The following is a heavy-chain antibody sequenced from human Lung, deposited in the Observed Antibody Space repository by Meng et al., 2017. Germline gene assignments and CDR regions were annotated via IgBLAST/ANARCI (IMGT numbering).Heavy chain of an antibody. D-gene: IGHD4-11*01. CDR3: ARGPTTMAHDFDY. Sequence: VPVQVWGGGLLKPSVTLAPRGVFSGVSFSYYYWSWIRQPPGKGLEWIGEINHSGSTNYNPSLESRATISVDTSQNNLSLKLSSVTAADSAVYYCARGPTTMAHDFDYWGQGTLVTVSS. CDR1: GVSFSYYY. V-gene: IGHV4-34*01. CDR2: INHSGST. J-gene: IGHJ4*02.